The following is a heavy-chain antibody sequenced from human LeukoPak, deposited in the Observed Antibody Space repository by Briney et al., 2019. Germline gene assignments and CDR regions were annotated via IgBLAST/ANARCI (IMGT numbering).Heavy chain of an antibody. V-gene: IGHV3-48*03. J-gene: IGHJ3*02. Sequence: PGGSLRLSCAASGFTFSSYEMNWVRQAPGKGLEWGSYIDSSGSNIHYADSVKGRCTISRDNAKNSLYLQMNSLRAEDTAVYYCARDREWLLETYDAFDIWGQGTMVTVSS. CDR3: ARDREWLLETYDAFDI. CDR1: GFTFSSYE. D-gene: IGHD3-3*01. CDR2: IDSSGSNI.